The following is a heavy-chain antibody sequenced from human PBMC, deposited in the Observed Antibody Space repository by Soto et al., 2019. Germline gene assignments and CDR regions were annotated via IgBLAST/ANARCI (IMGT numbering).Heavy chain of an antibody. CDR3: ARGGSWLKVGINTAMGTDAFDI. CDR2: IKQDGSEK. Sequence: GGSLRLSCAASGFTFSSYWMSWVRQAPGKGLEWVANIKQDGSEKYYVDSVKGRFTISRDNAKNSLYLQMNSLRAEDTAVYYCARGGSWLKVGINTAMGTDAFDIWGQGTMVTVSS. J-gene: IGHJ3*02. CDR1: GFTFSSYW. V-gene: IGHV3-7*01. D-gene: IGHD5-18*01.